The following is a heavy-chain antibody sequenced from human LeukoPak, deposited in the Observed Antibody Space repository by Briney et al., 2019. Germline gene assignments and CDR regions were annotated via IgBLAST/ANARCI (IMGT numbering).Heavy chain of an antibody. CDR3: ARIGRYGYEDFDY. CDR2: IGSGSGTI. J-gene: IGHJ4*02. D-gene: IGHD5-18*01. Sequence: GSLRLSCAASGFTFSSYSMNWVRQAPGKGLEWVSYIGSGSGTIYYADSVKGRFTISRDNAKNSLYLQMNSLRAEDTAVYYCARIGRYGYEDFDYWGQGTLVTVSS. V-gene: IGHV3-48*01. CDR1: GFTFSSYS.